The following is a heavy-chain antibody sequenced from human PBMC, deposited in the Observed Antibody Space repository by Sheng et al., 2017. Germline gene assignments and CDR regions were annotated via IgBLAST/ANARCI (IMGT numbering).Heavy chain of an antibody. CDR3: ARGWAAGYDYGFDP. J-gene: IGHJ5*02. D-gene: IGHD5-18*01. Sequence: QVQLQESGPGLVKPSETLSLTCTVSGGTINNYYCSWIRQPPGKGLEWLGYIYYSGSTNYNPSLKSRLTISVDTSKNQCSLKLTSVTAADTAVYYCARGWAAGYDYGFDPWGQGTLVTVSS. V-gene: IGHV4-59*12. CDR2: IYYSGST. CDR1: GGTINNYY.